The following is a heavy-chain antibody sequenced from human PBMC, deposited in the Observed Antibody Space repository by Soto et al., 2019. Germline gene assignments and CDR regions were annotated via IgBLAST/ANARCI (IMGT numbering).Heavy chain of an antibody. J-gene: IGHJ5*02. V-gene: IGHV1-69*12. CDR2: IIPIFGTA. Sequence: QVQLVQSGAEVKKPGSSVKVSCKASGGTFSSYAISWVRQAPGQGLEWMGGIIPIFGTANYAQKFQGRVTITADESTSTAYMERSSLRSEDTAVYYCARAGVDIVAPGWFDPWGQGTLVTVSS. CDR3: ARAGVDIVAPGWFDP. CDR1: GGTFSSYA. D-gene: IGHD5-12*01.